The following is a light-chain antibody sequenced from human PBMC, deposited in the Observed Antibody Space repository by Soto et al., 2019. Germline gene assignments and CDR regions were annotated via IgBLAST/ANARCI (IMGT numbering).Light chain of an antibody. CDR1: QTISSW. Sequence: DIQMTQSPSTLSASVGDRVTITCRASQTISSWLAWYQQKPGTAPKLLIYDASSLESGVPSRFSGSGSGTDFTLTISSLQPDDFATYYCQQYNSFSRYTFGQGTKLEI. CDR3: QQYNSFSRYT. J-gene: IGKJ2*01. V-gene: IGKV1-5*01. CDR2: DAS.